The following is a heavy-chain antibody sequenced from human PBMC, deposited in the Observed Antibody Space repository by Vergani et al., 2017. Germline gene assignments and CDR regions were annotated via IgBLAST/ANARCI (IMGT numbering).Heavy chain of an antibody. CDR1: GFTFSSYA. CDR2: ISGSGGST. V-gene: IGHV3-23*04. D-gene: IGHD6-19*01. CDR3: AKVLAVAGTYGMDV. Sequence: EVQLVESGGGLVKPGGSLRLSCAASGFTFSSYAMSWVRQAPGKGLEWVSAISGSGGSTYYADSVKSRFTISRDNSKNTLYLQMNSLRAEDTAVYYCAKVLAVAGTYGMDVWGQGTTVTVSS. J-gene: IGHJ6*02.